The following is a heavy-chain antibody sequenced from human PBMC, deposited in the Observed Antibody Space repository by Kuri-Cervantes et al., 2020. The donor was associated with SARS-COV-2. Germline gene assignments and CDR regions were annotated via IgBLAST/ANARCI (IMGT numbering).Heavy chain of an antibody. CDR1: RYSISSGYY. CDR3: ARDRDGDNENDY. CDR2: IYHSGST. V-gene: IGHV4-38-2*02. Sequence: SQTLSLTCAVSRYSISSGYYWGWIRQPPGKGLEWIGSIYHSGSTYYNPSLKSRVTISVDTSKNQFSLKLSSVTAADTAVYYCARDRDGDNENDYWGQGTLVTVSS. J-gene: IGHJ4*02. D-gene: IGHD5-24*01.